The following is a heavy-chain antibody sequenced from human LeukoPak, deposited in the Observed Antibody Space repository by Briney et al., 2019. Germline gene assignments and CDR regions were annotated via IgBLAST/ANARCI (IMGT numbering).Heavy chain of an antibody. CDR1: GFTFSSYE. V-gene: IGHV3-48*03. Sequence: GGSLRLSCAASGFTFSSYEMNWVRQAPGKGLEWVSYISSSGSTIYYADSVKGRFTISRDNAKNSLYLQMNSLRAEDTAVYYCARASYCGGDCYSDENAFDIWAKGQWSPSLQ. CDR3: ARASYCGGDCYSDENAFDI. D-gene: IGHD2-21*02. CDR2: ISSSGSTI. J-gene: IGHJ3*02.